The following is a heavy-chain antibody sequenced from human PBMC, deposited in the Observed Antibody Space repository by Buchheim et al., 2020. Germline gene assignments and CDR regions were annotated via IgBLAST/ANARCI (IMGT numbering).Heavy chain of an antibody. CDR1: GFTFSSYA. J-gene: IGHJ5*02. CDR3: ARDVGIAVARNYNWFDP. V-gene: IGHV3-30*14. Sequence: QVQLVESGGGVVQPGRSLRLSCAASGFTFSSYAMHWVRQAPGKGLEWVAVISYDGSTKYYADSVKGRFTISRDNSKNTLYLQMNSLRAEDTAVYYCARDVGIAVARNYNWFDPWGQGTL. CDR2: ISYDGSTK. D-gene: IGHD6-19*01.